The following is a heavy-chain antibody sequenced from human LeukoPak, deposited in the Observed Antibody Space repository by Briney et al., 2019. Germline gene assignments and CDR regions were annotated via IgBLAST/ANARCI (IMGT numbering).Heavy chain of an antibody. Sequence: ASVKVSCKASGYTFTSYYMHWVRQAPGQGLEWMGIINPSGGSTGYAQRFQGRVTMTRDTSTSTAYMELSSLRSEDTAVYYCARGNDCSSTSCYEDNYYFDYWGQGTLVTVSS. CDR1: GYTFTSYY. D-gene: IGHD2-2*01. CDR3: ARGNDCSSTSCYEDNYYFDY. CDR2: INPSGGST. V-gene: IGHV1-46*01. J-gene: IGHJ4*02.